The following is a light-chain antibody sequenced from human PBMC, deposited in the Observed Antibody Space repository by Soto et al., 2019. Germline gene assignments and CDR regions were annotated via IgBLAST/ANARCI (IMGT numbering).Light chain of an antibody. J-gene: IGKJ4*01. V-gene: IGKV1-33*01. CDR2: AAS. Sequence: DIQMTQSPSSLSASVGDRVTITCRPSQDIRNDLGWFQVKPGKAPKSLIYAASRLQSGVPSRFSGSGSGTDFTFTISSLQPEDIATYYCQQYDNLPLTFGGGTKVDIK. CDR3: QQYDNLPLT. CDR1: QDIRND.